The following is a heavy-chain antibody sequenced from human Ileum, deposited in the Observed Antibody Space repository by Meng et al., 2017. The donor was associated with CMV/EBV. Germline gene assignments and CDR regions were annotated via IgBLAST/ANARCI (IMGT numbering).Heavy chain of an antibody. D-gene: IGHD1-14*01. CDR1: GGSVNSGNYY. Sequence: QVLLQQPGPGLVKPSQTLSLTCFVSGGSVNSGNYYWGWVRQPAGKGLEWIGRIYTNGRAGYNPSLKSRVTISMDTSDNQFSLTLNSVTAADTAVYYCTSEPPGEWGRGTLVTVSS. CDR2: IYTNGRA. J-gene: IGHJ4*02. CDR3: TSEPPGE. V-gene: IGHV4-61*02.